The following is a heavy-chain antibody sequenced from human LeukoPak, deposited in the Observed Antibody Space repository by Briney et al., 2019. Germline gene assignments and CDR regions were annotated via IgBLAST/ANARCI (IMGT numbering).Heavy chain of an antibody. J-gene: IGHJ6*02. CDR2: INHSGST. D-gene: IGHD3-3*01. Sequence: PSETLSLTCAVYGGSFSGYYWSWIRQPPGKGLEWIGEINHSGSTNYNPSLKSRATISVDTSKNQFSLKLSSVTAADTAVYYCARSVGYYAHYYYYGMDVWGQGTTVTVSS. CDR1: GGSFSGYY. CDR3: ARSVGYYAHYYYYGMDV. V-gene: IGHV4-34*01.